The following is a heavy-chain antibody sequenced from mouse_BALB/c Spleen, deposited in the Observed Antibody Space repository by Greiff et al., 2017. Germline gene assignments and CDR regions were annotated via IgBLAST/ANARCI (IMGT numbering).Heavy chain of an antibody. CDR1: GYSITSGYS. D-gene: IGHD1-1*01. Sequence: DVKLQESGPDLVKPSQSLSLTCTVTGYSITSGYSWHWIRQFPGNKLEWMGYIHYSGSTNYNPSLKSRISITRDTSKNQFFLQLNSVTTEDTATYYCARPGSSYDWFAYWGQGTLVTVSA. CDR3: ARPGSSYDWFAY. V-gene: IGHV3-1*02. CDR2: IHYSGST. J-gene: IGHJ3*01.